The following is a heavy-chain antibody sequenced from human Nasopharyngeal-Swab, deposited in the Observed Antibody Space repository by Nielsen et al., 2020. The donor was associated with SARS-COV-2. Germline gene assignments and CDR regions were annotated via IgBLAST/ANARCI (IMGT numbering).Heavy chain of an antibody. Sequence: WIRQPPGKGLEWIGYIYQSGSTDYNPSLKSRVTISIDRSKNQFSLKLISVTAADTAVYYCARQGGDGYYFDYWGQGTLVTVSS. D-gene: IGHD2-21*02. J-gene: IGHJ4*02. CDR3: ARQGGDGYYFDY. CDR2: IYQSGST. V-gene: IGHV4-30-2*01.